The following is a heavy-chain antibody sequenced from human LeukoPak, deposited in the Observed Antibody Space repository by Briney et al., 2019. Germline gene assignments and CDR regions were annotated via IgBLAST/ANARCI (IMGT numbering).Heavy chain of an antibody. Sequence: PGGSLRLSCAASGFTFSSYSMNWVRQAPGKGLEWVSSISSSSSYIYYADSVKGRFTISRDNAKNSLYLQMNSLRAEDTAVYYCARGEKLRSPFDYWGQGTLVTVSS. J-gene: IGHJ4*02. D-gene: IGHD4-17*01. V-gene: IGHV3-21*01. CDR1: GFTFSSYS. CDR3: ARGEKLRSPFDY. CDR2: ISSSSSYI.